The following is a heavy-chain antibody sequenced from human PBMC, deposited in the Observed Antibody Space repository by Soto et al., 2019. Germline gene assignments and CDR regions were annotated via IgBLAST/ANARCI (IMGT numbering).Heavy chain of an antibody. D-gene: IGHD2-2*01. CDR3: AREDSIIIPAVSDF. Sequence: GGSLRLSCTVSGFAFNNYGISWVRQAPGKGLEWVSSISKSDYTYYSDSVKGRFTISRDNAKNSVSLQMNTLRAEDTAVYYCAREDSIIIPAVSDFWGQGTLVTVSS. CDR1: GFAFNNYG. J-gene: IGHJ4*02. V-gene: IGHV3-21*01. CDR2: ISKSDYT.